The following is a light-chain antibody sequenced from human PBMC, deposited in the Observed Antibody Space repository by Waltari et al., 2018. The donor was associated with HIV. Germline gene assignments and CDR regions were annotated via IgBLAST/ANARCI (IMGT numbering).Light chain of an antibody. CDR2: EDN. V-gene: IGLV3-21*02. CDR1: NIRCKS. J-gene: IGLJ1*01. Sequence: SYVLTQPPSASVAPGQAARISCACFNIRCKSVHRYQQKPGTAPKLVIYEDNQRPSGVPDRFSGSKSGISAALTISGVEAGDEADYYCQVWDSSMDHWVFGSGTKVTVL. CDR3: QVWDSSMDHWV.